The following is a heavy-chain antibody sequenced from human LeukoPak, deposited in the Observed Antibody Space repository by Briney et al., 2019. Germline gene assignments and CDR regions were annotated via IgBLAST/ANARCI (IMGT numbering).Heavy chain of an antibody. J-gene: IGHJ4*02. Sequence: GGSLRLSCAASGFAFSSYWMSWVRQAPGKGLEWVAAIKGDESEIYYVDSVKGRFTISRDNSKNTLYLQMNSLRAEDTAVYYCAKGTVDWSHRANYYFDYWGQGTLVTVSS. CDR3: AKGTVDWSHRANYYFDY. CDR2: IKGDESEI. D-gene: IGHD3-9*01. CDR1: GFAFSSYW. V-gene: IGHV3-7*02.